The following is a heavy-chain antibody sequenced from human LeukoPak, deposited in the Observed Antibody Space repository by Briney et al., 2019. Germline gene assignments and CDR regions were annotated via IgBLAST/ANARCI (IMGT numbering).Heavy chain of an antibody. D-gene: IGHD6-13*01. J-gene: IGHJ4*02. V-gene: IGHV4-59*12. CDR1: GGSISSYY. CDR2: IYYSGST. CDR3: ASRIAAAGFSFDY. Sequence: PSETLSLTCTVSGGSISSYYWSWIRQPPGKGLEWIGYIYYSGSTNYNPSLKSRVTISVDKSKNQFSLKLSSVTAADTAVYYCASRIAAAGFSFDYWGQGTLVTVSS.